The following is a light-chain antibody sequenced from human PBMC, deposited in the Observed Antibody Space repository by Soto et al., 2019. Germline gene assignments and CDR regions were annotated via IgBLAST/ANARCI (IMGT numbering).Light chain of an antibody. Sequence: QSALTQPPSASGSPGQSVTISCTGTSSDVGGYNYVSWYQQHPSKAPKLVIYEVSKRPSGVPDRFSGSKSGNTASLTVSGLQAADEADYFCSSYAGNKNVVFGGGTKLTVL. CDR3: SSYAGNKNVV. V-gene: IGLV2-8*01. J-gene: IGLJ2*01. CDR2: EVS. CDR1: SSDVGGYNY.